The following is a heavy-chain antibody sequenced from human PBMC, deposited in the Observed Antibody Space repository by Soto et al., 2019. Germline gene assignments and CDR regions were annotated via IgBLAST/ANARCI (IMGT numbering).Heavy chain of an antibody. CDR3: TTPIKHYFYGMDV. CDR1: GFAFNNAW. CDR2: IKSKTDGGTT. Sequence: GGSLRLSCAASGFAFNNAWMNWVRQAPGKGLEWVGRIKSKTDGGTTDYAAPVKGRFTISRDDSKNTLYLQMNSLKTEDTAVYYCTTPIKHYFYGMDVWGQGTTVTVSS. J-gene: IGHJ6*02. V-gene: IGHV3-15*07.